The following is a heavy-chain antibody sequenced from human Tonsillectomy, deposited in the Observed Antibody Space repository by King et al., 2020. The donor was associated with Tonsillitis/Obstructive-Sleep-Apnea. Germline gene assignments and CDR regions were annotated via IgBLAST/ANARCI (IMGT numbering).Heavy chain of an antibody. Sequence: QITLKESGPTLVKPAQTLTLTCTFSGFSLSTYGVGVGWIRQTPGKALECLALIYWDDDKRYSPSLKSRLTITKDTSKNQVVLRMTNMDPVDTATYYCVKWFDAFDIWGQGTMVTVSS. D-gene: IGHD3-22*01. CDR3: VKWFDAFDI. V-gene: IGHV2-5*02. CDR2: IYWDDDK. J-gene: IGHJ3*02. CDR1: GFSLSTYGVG.